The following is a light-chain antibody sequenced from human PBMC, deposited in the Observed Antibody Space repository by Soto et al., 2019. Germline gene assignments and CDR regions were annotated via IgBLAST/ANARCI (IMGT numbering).Light chain of an antibody. CDR2: EVS. J-gene: IGLJ1*01. CDR3: SSYTSSSRDG. V-gene: IGLV2-14*01. Sequence: QSALTQPDSVSGSPRQSITISCTGTSIDGGGYNYVSVYQQHPRKAPKVMIYEVSNRPSAVSTRISASIYRNTASLTIVGLQAEDEADYYCSSYTSSSRDGCATGTKVTVL. CDR1: SIDGGGYNY.